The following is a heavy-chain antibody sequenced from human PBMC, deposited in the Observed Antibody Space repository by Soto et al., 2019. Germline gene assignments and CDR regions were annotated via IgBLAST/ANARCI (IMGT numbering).Heavy chain of an antibody. CDR1: GDSFTSYW. D-gene: IGHD3-3*01. Sequence: VESVTISCKVSGDSFTSYWIGWVLQMPGKGLEWMGIIYPGDSDTRYSPSFQGQVTISADKSISTAYLQWSSLKASDTAMYYCARRRYDFWSGYSDYYFDYWGQGTLVTVSS. V-gene: IGHV5-51*01. J-gene: IGHJ4*02. CDR3: ARRRYDFWSGYSDYYFDY. CDR2: IYPGDSDT.